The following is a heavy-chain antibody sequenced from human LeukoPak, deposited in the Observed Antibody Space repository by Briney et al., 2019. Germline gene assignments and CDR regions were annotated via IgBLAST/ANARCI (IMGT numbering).Heavy chain of an antibody. CDR2: INHSGST. Sequence: PSETLSLICAVYGGSFSGYYWSWIRQPPGKGLEWIGEINHSGSTNYNPSLKSRVTISVDTSKNQFSLKLSSVTAADTAVYYCARDWGRGNNWFDPWGQGTLVTVSS. D-gene: IGHD3-16*01. V-gene: IGHV4-34*01. CDR3: ARDWGRGNNWFDP. J-gene: IGHJ5*02. CDR1: GGSFSGYY.